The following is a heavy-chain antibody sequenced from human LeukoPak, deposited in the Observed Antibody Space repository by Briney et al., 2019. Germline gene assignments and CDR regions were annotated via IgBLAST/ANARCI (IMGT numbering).Heavy chain of an antibody. CDR3: ARHQEVDFDL. J-gene: IGHJ2*01. Sequence: PGGSLRLSCAASGFTFSRYWMHWVRQAPGKGLMWVSRISPDGSTTLYADSVKGRFTISRDNAKNTLYLQMNSLGAEDTAVYYCARHQEVDFDLWGRGTLVTVSS. V-gene: IGHV3-74*03. CDR2: ISPDGSTT. CDR1: GFTFSRYW.